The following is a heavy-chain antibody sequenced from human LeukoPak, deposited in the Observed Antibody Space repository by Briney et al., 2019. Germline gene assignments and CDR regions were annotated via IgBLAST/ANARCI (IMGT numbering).Heavy chain of an antibody. Sequence: GGSLRLSCAASGFTFSSYEMNWVRQAPGKGLEWVSYISSSGSTIYYADSVKGRFTISRDNAKNSLYLQMNSLRAEDTAVYYCAGSFMVRGVIGSLDYWGQGTLVTVSS. V-gene: IGHV3-48*03. CDR1: GFTFSSYE. CDR2: ISSSGSTI. J-gene: IGHJ4*02. D-gene: IGHD3-10*01. CDR3: AGSFMVRGVIGSLDY.